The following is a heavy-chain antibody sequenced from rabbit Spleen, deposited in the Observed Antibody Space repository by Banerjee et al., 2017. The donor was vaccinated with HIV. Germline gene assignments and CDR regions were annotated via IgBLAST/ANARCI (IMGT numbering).Heavy chain of an antibody. CDR3: ARRHSNAAYSL. V-gene: IGHV1S45*01. CDR1: GFSFGSYW. J-gene: IGHJ6*01. CDR2: IHVGNGGA. D-gene: IGHD6-1*01. Sequence: QEQLVESVGGLVKPEGSLTLTCTASGFSFGSYWMCWVRQAPEKGLEWIGCIHVGNGGAYYASWVNGRFTITKTSSTTVTLEMTSLTAADTATSFCARRHSNAAYSLWGQGTLVTVS.